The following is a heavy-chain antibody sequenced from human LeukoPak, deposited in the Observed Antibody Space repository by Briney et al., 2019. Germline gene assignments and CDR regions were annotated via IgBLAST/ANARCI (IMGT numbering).Heavy chain of an antibody. CDR1: GYTLTELS. J-gene: IGHJ3*02. Sequence: ASVKVSCKVSGYTLTELSMHWVRQAPGKGLEWMGGFDPEDGETIYAQKFQGRVTMTEDTSTDTAYMELSSLRSEDTAVYYCATSDYVWGSQSGNDAFDIWGQGTMVTVSS. D-gene: IGHD3-16*01. CDR3: ATSDYVWGSQSGNDAFDI. V-gene: IGHV1-24*01. CDR2: FDPEDGET.